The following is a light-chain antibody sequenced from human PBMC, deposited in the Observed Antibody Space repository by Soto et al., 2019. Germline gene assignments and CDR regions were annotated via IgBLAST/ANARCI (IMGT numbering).Light chain of an antibody. CDR3: QHSSRT. Sequence: EIVITQSPATLSLSPVVRATLPFRASQSVRSSFLAWYQQKPCQAPSLLIYGASTRATGIPARFSGSGSGTEFTLTINSLQSEDFAVYYCQHSSRTFGLGTKVDI. V-gene: IGKV3-15*01. CDR2: GAS. CDR1: QSVRSSF. J-gene: IGKJ1*01.